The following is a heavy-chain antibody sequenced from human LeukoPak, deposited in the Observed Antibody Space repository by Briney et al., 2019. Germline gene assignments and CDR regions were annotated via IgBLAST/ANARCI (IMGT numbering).Heavy chain of an antibody. Sequence: GGSLRLSCAASTFTFSSYAMSWVRQAPGKGLEWVSAISAGADSTYYADSVQGRFTISRDNSKNTLFLQMSGLRAEDTAVYFCAGGAYGDYDSWGQGTLVTVSS. CDR3: AGGAYGDYDS. J-gene: IGHJ5*01. CDR2: ISAGADST. V-gene: IGHV3-23*01. CDR1: TFTFSSYA. D-gene: IGHD4-17*01.